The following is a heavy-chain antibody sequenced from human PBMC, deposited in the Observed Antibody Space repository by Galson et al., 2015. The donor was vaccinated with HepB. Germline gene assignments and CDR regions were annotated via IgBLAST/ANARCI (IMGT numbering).Heavy chain of an antibody. D-gene: IGHD3-16*01. Sequence: SLRLSCAASGFTFSSYALHWVRQAPGKGLEWVAVISYDGSNKYYADSVKGRFTISRDNSKNALYLQMNSLRTEDTAVYYCARGYATTWYSTSALHQYFDYWGQGSLVTVSS. V-gene: IGHV3-30*04. J-gene: IGHJ4*02. CDR1: GFTFSSYA. CDR2: ISYDGSNK. CDR3: ARGYATTWYSTSALHQYFDY.